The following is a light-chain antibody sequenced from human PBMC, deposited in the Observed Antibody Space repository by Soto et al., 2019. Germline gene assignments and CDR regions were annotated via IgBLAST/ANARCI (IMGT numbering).Light chain of an antibody. CDR3: QQRSTGRT. Sequence: EIVLTQSPATLSLSPGERATLPCRASQSVYSHLAWYQHRPGQAPRLLMYDVSYRATGIPARFSGSGSGTDFTLTISSLEPEDFAVYYCQQRSTGRTFGQGTKVDI. CDR2: DVS. J-gene: IGKJ1*01. V-gene: IGKV3-11*01. CDR1: QSVYSH.